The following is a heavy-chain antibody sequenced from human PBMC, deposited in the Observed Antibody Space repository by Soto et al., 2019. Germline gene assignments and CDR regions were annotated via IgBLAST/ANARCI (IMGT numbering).Heavy chain of an antibody. CDR1: GFTFSSYG. CDR3: AKGNESFGMYYFDY. Sequence: QVQLVESGGGVVQPGRSLRLSCAASGFTFSSYGMHWVRQAPGKGLEWVAVISYDGSNKYYVHSVKGRFTISRDNSKNTLYLQMNSLRAEDTAVYYCAKGNESFGMYYFDYWGQGTLVTVSS. V-gene: IGHV3-30*18. CDR2: ISYDGSNK. D-gene: IGHD3-3*01. J-gene: IGHJ4*02.